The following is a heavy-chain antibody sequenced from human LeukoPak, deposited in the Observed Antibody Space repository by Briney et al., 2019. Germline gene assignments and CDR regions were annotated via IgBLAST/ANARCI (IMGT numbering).Heavy chain of an antibody. J-gene: IGHJ4*02. Sequence: SETLSLTCTVSGGSISSGGYYCSWIRQHPGKGLEGIGYIYYSGSTYYNPSLKSRVTISVDTSKNQFSLKLSSVTAADTAVYYCARNGAQVVPAASGYFDYWGQGTLVTVSS. V-gene: IGHV4-31*03. CDR3: ARNGAQVVPAASGYFDY. D-gene: IGHD2-2*01. CDR1: GGSISSGGYY. CDR2: IYYSGST.